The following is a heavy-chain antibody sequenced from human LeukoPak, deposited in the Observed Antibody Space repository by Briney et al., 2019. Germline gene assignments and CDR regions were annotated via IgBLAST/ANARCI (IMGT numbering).Heavy chain of an antibody. CDR2: ISSSSSTI. CDR1: GFTFSSYS. Sequence: GSLRLSCAASGFTFSSYSMNWVRQAPGKGLEWVSYISSSSSTIYYADSVKGRFTISRDNAKNSLYLQMNSLRAEDTAVHYCARERTGAYYYYYMDVWGKGTTVTVSS. D-gene: IGHD1-1*01. CDR3: ARERTGAYYYYYMDV. V-gene: IGHV3-48*04. J-gene: IGHJ6*03.